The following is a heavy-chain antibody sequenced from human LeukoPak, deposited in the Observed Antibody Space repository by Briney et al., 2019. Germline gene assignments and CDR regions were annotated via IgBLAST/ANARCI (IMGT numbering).Heavy chain of an antibody. J-gene: IGHJ4*02. V-gene: IGHV3-30*02. CDR3: ATEVRYGY. CDR2: IRYDESNK. CDR1: GFTFSNYG. Sequence: GGSLRLSCAASGFTFSNYGMHWVRQAPGKGLEWVAFIRYDESNKYYADSVKGRFAISRDNSKNTLYVQMNSLRAEDTAVYYCATEVRYGYWGQGTLVTVSS. D-gene: IGHD4-11*01.